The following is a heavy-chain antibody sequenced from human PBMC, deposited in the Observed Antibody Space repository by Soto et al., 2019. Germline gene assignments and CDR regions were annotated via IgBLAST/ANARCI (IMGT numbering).Heavy chain of an antibody. J-gene: IGHJ3*01. CDR2: ISDGGTTI. CDR3: VKEYCTSGTCFDAFEL. V-gene: IGHV3-48*03. Sequence: EAELVESGGGLVQPGGSLTLSCAASGFIFSDYEVDWVRQAPGRRPEWISYISDGGTTIYYAASVKGRFTTSRDDAKKSLYLHMNTMRVDHTAMSFWVKEYCTSGTCFDAFELWGQGTVVTVSS. D-gene: IGHD2-8*01. CDR1: GFIFSDYE.